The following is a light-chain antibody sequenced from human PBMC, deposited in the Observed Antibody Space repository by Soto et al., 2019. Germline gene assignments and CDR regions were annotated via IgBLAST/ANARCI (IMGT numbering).Light chain of an antibody. CDR3: QSYDSSLSGV. CDR2: GNS. Sequence: QSVLTQPPSVSGAPGQRVTISCTGSSSNIGAGYDVHWYQQLPGTAPKLLIYGNSNRPSGVPDRFSGSKSGTSASLAITGLQAEDEADYYCQSYDSSLSGVFGGGTKLIV. CDR1: SSNIGAGYD. J-gene: IGLJ3*02. V-gene: IGLV1-40*01.